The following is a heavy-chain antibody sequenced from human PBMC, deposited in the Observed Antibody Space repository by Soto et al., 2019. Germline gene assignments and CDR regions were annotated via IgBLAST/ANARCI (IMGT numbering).Heavy chain of an antibody. V-gene: IGHV5-51*01. CDR1: GYSFTSYW. CDR2: IYPGDSDT. CDR3: ARQWGGYYDSSGYYGFDAFDI. J-gene: IGHJ3*02. D-gene: IGHD3-22*01. Sequence: GESLKISCKGSGYSFTSYWIGWVRQMPGKGLEWMGIIYPGDSDTRYSPSFQGQVTISADKSISTAYLQWSSLKASDTAMYYCARQWGGYYDSSGYYGFDAFDIWGQGIMVTVSS.